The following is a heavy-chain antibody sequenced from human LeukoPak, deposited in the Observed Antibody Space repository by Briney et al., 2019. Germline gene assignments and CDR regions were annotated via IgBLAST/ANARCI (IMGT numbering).Heavy chain of an antibody. V-gene: IGHV3-33*06. CDR2: IWYDESDK. J-gene: IGHJ4*02. D-gene: IGHD6-13*01. CDR3: AKDQTAFGIAAAGSLIGY. CDR1: GFTFRRYA. Sequence: GGSLRLSCAASGFTFRRYAMGWVRQAPGKGLEWVAVIWYDESDKYYADSAKGRFTISRDNSRNTLYLQTNSLRAEDTAVYYCAKDQTAFGIAAAGSLIGYWGQGTLVTVSS.